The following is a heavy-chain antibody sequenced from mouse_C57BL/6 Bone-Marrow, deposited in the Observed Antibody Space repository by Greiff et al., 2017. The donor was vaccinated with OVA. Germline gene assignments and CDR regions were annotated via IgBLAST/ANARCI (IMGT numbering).Heavy chain of an antibody. CDR3: ARHRSNWDWYFDV. CDR2: ISNGGGST. J-gene: IGHJ1*03. CDR1: GFTFSDYY. V-gene: IGHV5-12*01. D-gene: IGHD4-1*01. Sequence: EVQLVESGGGLVQPGGSLKLSCAASGFTFSDYYMYWVRQTPEKRLEWVAYISNGGGSTYYPDTVKGRFTISRDNAKNTLYLQMSRLKSEDTAMYYCARHRSNWDWYFDVWGTGTTVTVSS.